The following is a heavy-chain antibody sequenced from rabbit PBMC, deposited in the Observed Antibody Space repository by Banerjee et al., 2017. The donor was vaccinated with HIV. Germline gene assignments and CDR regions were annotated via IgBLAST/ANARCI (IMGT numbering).Heavy chain of an antibody. CDR3: ARDLAGVIGWNFNL. CDR1: GFSFSSSQW. Sequence: QQQLEESGGGLVKPEGSLTLTCTASGFSFSSSQWICWVRQAPGKGLEWIACIDAGSSDSTYYASWAKGRLTISRTSSTTVTLQMTSLAAADTASYFCARDLAGVIGWNFNLWGQGTLVTVS. D-gene: IGHD4-1*01. CDR2: IDAGSSDST. V-gene: IGHV1S45*01. J-gene: IGHJ4*01.